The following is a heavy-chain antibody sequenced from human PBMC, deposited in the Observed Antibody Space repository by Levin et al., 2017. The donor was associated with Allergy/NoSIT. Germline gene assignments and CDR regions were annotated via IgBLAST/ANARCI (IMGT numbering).Heavy chain of an antibody. D-gene: IGHD3-9*01. CDR2: ITRRSTYI. V-gene: IGHV3-21*06. J-gene: IGHJ6*02. CDR3: ARGLKILTTGSLYHNAMDA. Sequence: GGSLRLSCAASTFVFSDYTMNWVRQAPGKGLEWVASITRRSTYIYYADSVKGRFTISRDNAENSVSLQMNSLRAADTAVYYCARGLKILTTGSLYHNAMDAWGRGTTVTVSS. CDR1: TFVFSDYT.